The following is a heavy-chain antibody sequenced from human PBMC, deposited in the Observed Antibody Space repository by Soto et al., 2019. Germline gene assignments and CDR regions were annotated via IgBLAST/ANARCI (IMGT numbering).Heavy chain of an antibody. D-gene: IGHD3-22*01. CDR2: IIPILGIA. CDR1: GGTFSSYT. V-gene: IGHV1-69*08. J-gene: IGHJ4*02. CDR3: ARDGENSYYESSGYSEY. Sequence: QVQLVQSGAEVKKPGSSVKVSCKASGGTFSSYTISWLRQAPGQGLEWMGRIIPILGIANYAQKFQGRVTITADKSTSTAYMEMSSLRSEDTAVDYCARDGENSYYESSGYSEYWGQGTLVTVSS.